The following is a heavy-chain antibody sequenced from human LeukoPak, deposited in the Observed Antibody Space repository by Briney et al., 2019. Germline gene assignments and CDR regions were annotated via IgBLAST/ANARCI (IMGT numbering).Heavy chain of an antibody. V-gene: IGHV3-21*01. J-gene: IGHJ3*02. CDR1: GFTFSSYS. CDR2: ISSSSSNI. CDR3: AALLRYFDWLLSGDAFDI. Sequence: GVLRLSCTASGFTFSSYSMNWVRQAPGKGLEWVSYISSSSSNIFYADSFKGRFTISRDNAQNSLYLQMNSLRVEDTAVYYCAALLRYFDWLLSGDAFDIWGQGTMVTVSS. D-gene: IGHD3-9*01.